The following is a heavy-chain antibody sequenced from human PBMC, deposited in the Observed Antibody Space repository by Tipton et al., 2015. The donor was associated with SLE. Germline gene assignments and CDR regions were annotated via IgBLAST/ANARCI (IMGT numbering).Heavy chain of an antibody. CDR1: GFTFNRFS. CDR3: ARQMATVGHYFMDV. V-gene: IGHV3-30*03. Sequence: SLRLSCAASGFTFNRFSMHWVRQAPGKGLAWVAVTTSHGGDTNYADSVKGRFTSSRDNSKSTLFLQMNSLRPNDTAVYFCARQMATVGHYFMDVWGKGTTVTVSS. CDR2: TTSHGGDT. D-gene: IGHD5-24*01. J-gene: IGHJ6*03.